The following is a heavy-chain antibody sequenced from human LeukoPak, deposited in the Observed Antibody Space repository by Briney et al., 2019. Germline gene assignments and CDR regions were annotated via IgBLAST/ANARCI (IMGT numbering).Heavy chain of an antibody. CDR1: GFTFSGSA. J-gene: IGHJ4*02. Sequence: GGSLRLSCAASGFTFSGSAMHGVRQASGKGVEWVGRIRSKANHYATAYAASVKGRFTVSRDDSKNTAYLQMNSLRAEDTAVYYCAKDDGWVQYANWGQGTLVTVSS. CDR2: IRSKANHYAT. CDR3: AKDDGWVQYAN. V-gene: IGHV3-73*01. D-gene: IGHD5-24*01.